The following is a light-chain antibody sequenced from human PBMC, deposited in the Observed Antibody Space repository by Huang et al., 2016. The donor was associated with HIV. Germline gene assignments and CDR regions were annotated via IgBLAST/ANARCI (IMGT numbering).Light chain of an antibody. Sequence: EIVMMQSPATLYVSPGERATLSCRARQGVGNNLAWYQQKLGQAPRRLIYGASARSTGLPARFSGSGSGTEFTLTISSLQSEDFAVYYCQQYNTWPYTFGQGT. V-gene: IGKV3-15*01. J-gene: IGKJ2*01. CDR2: GAS. CDR1: QGVGNN. CDR3: QQYNTWPYT.